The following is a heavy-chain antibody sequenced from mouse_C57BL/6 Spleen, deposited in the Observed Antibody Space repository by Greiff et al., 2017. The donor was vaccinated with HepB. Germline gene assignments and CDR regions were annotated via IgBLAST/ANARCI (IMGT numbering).Heavy chain of an antibody. D-gene: IGHD1-1*01. CDR2: IDPSDSYT. J-gene: IGHJ1*03. V-gene: IGHV1-50*01. CDR1: GYTFTSYW. CDR3: ASGSSYSRRYVDV. Sequence: QVQLQQPGAELVKPGASVKLSCKASGYTFTSYWMQWVKQRPGQGLEWIGEIDPSDSYTNYNQKFKGKATLTVDTSSSTAYMQLSSLTSEDSAVYYCASGSSYSRRYVDVWGTGTTVTVSS.